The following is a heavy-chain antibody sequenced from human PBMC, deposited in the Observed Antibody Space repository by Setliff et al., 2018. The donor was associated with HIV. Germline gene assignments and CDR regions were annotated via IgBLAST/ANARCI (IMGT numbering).Heavy chain of an antibody. CDR1: GSTFSSYG. CDR2: IRYDISNK. CDR3: ARGTYYYDSSGFDAFDI. D-gene: IGHD3-22*01. Sequence: PGESLKISCAASGSTFSSYGMHWVRQAPGKGLEWVAFIRYDISNKNYADSVKGRFSISRDNSKNTLYLQMNRLRAEDTAVYYCARGTYYYDSSGFDAFDIWGQGTLVTVSS. V-gene: IGHV3-30*02. J-gene: IGHJ3*02.